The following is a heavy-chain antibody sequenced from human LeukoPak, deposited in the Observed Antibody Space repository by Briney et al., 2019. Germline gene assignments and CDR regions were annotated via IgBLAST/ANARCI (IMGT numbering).Heavy chain of an antibody. CDR1: GFTFSSYG. CDR2: IWYDGSNK. D-gene: IGHD3-10*01. V-gene: IGHV3-33*06. Sequence: PGGSLRLSCAASGFTFSSYGMHWVRQAPGKGLEWVAVIWYDGSNKYYADSVKGRFTISRDNSKNTLYLQMNSLRAEDTAVYYCAKGGLTMVRGVLDYWGQGTLVTVSS. CDR3: AKGGLTMVRGVLDY. J-gene: IGHJ4*02.